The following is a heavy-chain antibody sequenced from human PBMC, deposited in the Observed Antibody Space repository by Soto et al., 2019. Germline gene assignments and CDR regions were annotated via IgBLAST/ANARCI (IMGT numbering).Heavy chain of an antibody. Sequence: ASVKVSCKASGGTFSSYAISWVRQAPGQGLEWMGGIIPIFGTANYAQKFQGRVTITADESTSTAYMELSSLRSEDTAVYYCARVIVGAIRYYGMDVWGQGTTVTVSS. J-gene: IGHJ6*02. CDR1: GGTFSSYA. CDR2: IIPIFGTA. V-gene: IGHV1-69*13. CDR3: ARVIVGAIRYYGMDV. D-gene: IGHD1-26*01.